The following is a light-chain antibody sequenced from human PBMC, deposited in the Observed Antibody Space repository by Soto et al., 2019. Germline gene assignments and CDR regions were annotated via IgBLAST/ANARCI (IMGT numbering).Light chain of an antibody. CDR2: GAS. CDR1: QSVSSN. J-gene: IGKJ5*01. V-gene: IGKV3-15*01. Sequence: EIVMTQSPATLSVSPGERATLSCRASQSVSSNLAWYQQKPGQAPRLLIYGASTRGTGIPARFSGSGSGTELTLTISSLQSEDFAVYYCQQYNNWSITFGQGTRLEIK. CDR3: QQYNNWSIT.